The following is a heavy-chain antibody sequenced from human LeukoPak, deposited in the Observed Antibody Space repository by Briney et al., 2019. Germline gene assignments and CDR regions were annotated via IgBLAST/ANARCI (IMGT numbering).Heavy chain of an antibody. J-gene: IGHJ5*02. CDR3: AGNCSSTSCDSRNWFDP. D-gene: IGHD2-2*02. CDR2: INHSGST. V-gene: IGHV4-34*01. Sequence: SETLSLTCAVYGGSFSGYYWSWIRQPPGRGLEWIGEINHSGSTNYNPSLKSRVTISVDTSKNQFSLKLSSVTAADAAVYYCAGNCSSTSCDSRNWFDPWGQGTLVTVSS. CDR1: GGSFSGYY.